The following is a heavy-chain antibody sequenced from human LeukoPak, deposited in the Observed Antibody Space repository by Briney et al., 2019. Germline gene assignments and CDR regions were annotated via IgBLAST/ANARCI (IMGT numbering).Heavy chain of an antibody. V-gene: IGHV4-61*01. CDR1: GGSISSSSHY. CDR3: ARDNSPYRN. J-gene: IGHJ4*02. D-gene: IGHD5-18*01. CDR2: IYYSGNT. Sequence: PSETLSLTCTVSGGSISSSSHYWGWIRQPPGKGLEWIGYIYYSGNTDYNPSLKSRVTISVDTSKNQFSLKLSSVTAADTAVYYCARDNSPYRNWGQGTLVTVSS.